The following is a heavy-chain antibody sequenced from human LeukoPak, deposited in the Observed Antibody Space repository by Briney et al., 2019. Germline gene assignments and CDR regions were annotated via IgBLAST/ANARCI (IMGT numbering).Heavy chain of an antibody. J-gene: IGHJ4*02. V-gene: IGHV3-66*01. CDR3: ARGPSGYHNI. Sequence: PGGSLRLSCAASEFSVGSNYMSWVRQAPGKGLEWVSLKGRFTISRDSSKNTLYLQMNSLRAEDTAVYYCARGPSGYHNIGGQGTLVTVSS. D-gene: IGHD5-12*01. CDR1: EFSVGSNY.